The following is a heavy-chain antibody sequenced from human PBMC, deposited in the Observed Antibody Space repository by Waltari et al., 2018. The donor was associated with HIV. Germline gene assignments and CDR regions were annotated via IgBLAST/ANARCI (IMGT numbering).Heavy chain of an antibody. CDR1: GGYVSSSSYF. CDR2: IYYTGEA. CDR3: ARHALRVGSAYWNFDL. D-gene: IGHD1-26*01. Sequence: QLQLQESGPGLVKPSGTLSLTCTVSGGYVSSSSYFWGWIRQPPGKGLGWIGRIYYTGEAYYTTALTGRVTISVDTSKNQFSLKVTSVTAADTAVYYCARHALRVGSAYWNFDLWGRGTLVTVSS. V-gene: IGHV4-39*01. J-gene: IGHJ2*01.